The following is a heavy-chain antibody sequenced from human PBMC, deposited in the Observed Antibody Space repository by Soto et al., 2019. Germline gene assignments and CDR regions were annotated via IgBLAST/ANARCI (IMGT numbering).Heavy chain of an antibody. CDR3: ASLSIAADYYYGMDV. CDR2: IYYSGST. V-gene: IGHV4-59*01. J-gene: IGHJ6*02. Sequence: SETLSLTCSVSGGSISSYYWSWIRQPPGKGLEWIGYIYYSGSTNYNPSLKSRVTISVDTSKNQFSLKLSSVTAADTAVYYCASLSIAADYYYGMDVWGQGTTVTVSS. CDR1: GGSISSYY. D-gene: IGHD6-13*01.